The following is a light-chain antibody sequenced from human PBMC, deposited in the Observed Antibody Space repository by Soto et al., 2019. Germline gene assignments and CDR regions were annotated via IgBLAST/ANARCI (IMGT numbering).Light chain of an antibody. J-gene: IGKJ1*01. Sequence: KMSQSPSTLSPSIGDRITISCRASQSIGNRLAWYQQKPGTAPKVLIYDASTLESGVPSRFSGSGSGTNFILTISSLQPDDFPTYYCQHYFVLWTFGLGSKV. CDR2: DAS. V-gene: IGKV1-5*01. CDR3: QHYFVLWT. CDR1: QSIGNR.